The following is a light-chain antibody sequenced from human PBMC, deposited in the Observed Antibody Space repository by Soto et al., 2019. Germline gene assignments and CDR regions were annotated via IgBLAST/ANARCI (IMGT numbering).Light chain of an antibody. V-gene: IGLV2-14*01. Sequence: QSALTQPAPVSESPGQSITISCTGSSSDVGGYKYVSWYQQHPGKVPKLLIYDVTNRPSGVSNRFSGSKSGYTASLTISGLQSEDEADYYCSSYTSFKTLVFGTGTKVTVL. J-gene: IGLJ1*01. CDR1: SSDVGGYKY. CDR2: DVT. CDR3: SSYTSFKTLV.